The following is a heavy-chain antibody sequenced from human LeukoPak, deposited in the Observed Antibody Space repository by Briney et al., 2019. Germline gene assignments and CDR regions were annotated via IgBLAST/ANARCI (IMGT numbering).Heavy chain of an antibody. CDR3: ARQTYYYDSSGHNTFDY. CDR2: INHSGGT. D-gene: IGHD3-22*01. J-gene: IGHJ4*02. CDR1: GGSFSGYY. V-gene: IGHV4-34*01. Sequence: SETLSLTCAVYGGSFSGYYWSWIRQPPGKGLEWIGEINHSGGTNYNPSLKSRVTISVDTSKNQFSLKLSSVTAADTAVYYCARQTYYYDSSGHNTFDYWGQGTLVTVSS.